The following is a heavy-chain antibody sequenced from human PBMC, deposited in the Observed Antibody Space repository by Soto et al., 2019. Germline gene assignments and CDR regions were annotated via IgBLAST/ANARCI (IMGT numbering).Heavy chain of an antibody. CDR1: GYTFTSYD. J-gene: IGHJ6*03. V-gene: IGHV1-8*01. CDR3: DRVGAGGGGHGSGSRCYSSSYYDCYLDI. Sequence: QVPLVQSGAEVKKPRASVKVSCKASGYTFTSYDINWVRQATGQGLEWRGWMNPNSGNTGYAQKFQGRVTMTRNTSISTAYMELSRVRYDGTVVDCCDRVGAGGGGHGSGSRCYSSSYYDCYLDIWGKGTTDTVSS. CDR2: MNPNSGNT. D-gene: IGHD2-15*01.